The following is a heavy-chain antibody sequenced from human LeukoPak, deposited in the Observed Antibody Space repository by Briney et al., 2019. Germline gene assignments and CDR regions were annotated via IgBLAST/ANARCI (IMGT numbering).Heavy chain of an antibody. CDR2: SSSSSGTI. V-gene: IGHV3-48*02. CDR3: ARVFSAMVTCDY. CDR1: GFTFSSYN. Sequence: GGALRLSCAASGFTFSSYNMIWVRQAPGKGLEGVSYSSSSSGTIYYADSVKGRFTISRDNAENSLYLQMNSLRDEDTAVYYCARVFSAMVTCDYWGQGTLVTVSS. D-gene: IGHD5-18*01. J-gene: IGHJ4*02.